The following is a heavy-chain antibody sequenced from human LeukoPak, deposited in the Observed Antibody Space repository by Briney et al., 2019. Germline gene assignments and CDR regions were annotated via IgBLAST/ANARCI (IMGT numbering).Heavy chain of an antibody. CDR3: ASDPPYTSSSAW. Sequence: SVTVSCTASGFTFTSTAVQWVRPARGQRLEWIGWILVGSGNTNYAQMFQERVTLTWDVSTSTAYMVLSSLRSEDTAIYYCASDPPYTSSSAWWGQGTLVTVSS. CDR2: ILVGSGNT. D-gene: IGHD2-2*01. V-gene: IGHV1-58*01. CDR1: GFTFTSTA. J-gene: IGHJ4*02.